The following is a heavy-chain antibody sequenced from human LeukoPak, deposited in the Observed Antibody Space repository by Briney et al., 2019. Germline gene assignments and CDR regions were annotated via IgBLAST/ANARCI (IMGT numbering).Heavy chain of an antibody. Sequence: GGSLRLSCAASGFTFISYAMSWVRQAPGKGLEWVSAISGSGGTTYYADSVKGRFTISRDNSKNTVYLQMNSLRGEDTALYHCAKPKRGLPDDAFDFWGQGTMVTVSS. CDR2: ISGSGGTT. CDR3: AKPKRGLPDDAFDF. J-gene: IGHJ3*01. CDR1: GFTFISYA. D-gene: IGHD3-10*01. V-gene: IGHV3-23*01.